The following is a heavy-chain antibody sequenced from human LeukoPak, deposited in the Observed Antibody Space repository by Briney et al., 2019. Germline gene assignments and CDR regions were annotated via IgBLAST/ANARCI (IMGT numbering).Heavy chain of an antibody. CDR1: GGSVSSCY. D-gene: IGHD3-22*01. CDR3: ARGDYYDSSGYYLQNWFDP. V-gene: IGHV4-59*02. CDR2: IYYSGST. Sequence: SETLSLTCTVSGGSVSSCYWSWIRQPPGKGLEWIGYIYYSGSTNYNPSLKSRVTISVDTSKNQFSLKLSSVTAADTAVYYCARGDYYDSSGYYLQNWFDPWGQGTLVTVSS. J-gene: IGHJ5*02.